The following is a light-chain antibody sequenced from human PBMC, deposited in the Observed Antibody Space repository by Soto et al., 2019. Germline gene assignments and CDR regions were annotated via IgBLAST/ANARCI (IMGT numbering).Light chain of an antibody. CDR2: EVS. CDR1: SSDVGGYNY. J-gene: IGLJ2*01. CDR3: SSYRSSTTLGV. Sequence: QPVLTQPASVSGSPGQSITISCTGTSSDVGGYNYVSWYQQHPGKAPKLMIYEVSNRPSGVSDRFSGSKSGNTASLTISGLQAEDEADYYCSSYRSSTTLGVFGGGTKLTVL. V-gene: IGLV2-14*01.